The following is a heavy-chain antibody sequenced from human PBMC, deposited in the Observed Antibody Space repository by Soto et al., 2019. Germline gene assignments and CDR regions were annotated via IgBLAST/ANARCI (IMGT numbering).Heavy chain of an antibody. Sequence: SETLSLTCAVSGGSISSSNWWSWVRQPPGKGLEWIGEIYHSGSTNYNPSLKSRVTISVDKSKNQFSLKLSSVTAADTAVYYCARGILSLPNSCVPWFDPWGQGTLVTVSS. J-gene: IGHJ5*02. CDR1: GGSISSSNW. D-gene: IGHD3-10*01. CDR3: ARGILSLPNSCVPWFDP. V-gene: IGHV4-4*02. CDR2: IYHSGST.